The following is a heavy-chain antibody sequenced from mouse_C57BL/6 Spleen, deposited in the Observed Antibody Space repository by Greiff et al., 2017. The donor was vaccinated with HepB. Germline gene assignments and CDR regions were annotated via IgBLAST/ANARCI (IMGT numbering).Heavy chain of an antibody. CDR1: GYTFTSYW. CDR2: IDPSDSYT. Sequence: VQLQESGAELVMPGASVKLSCKASGYTFTSYWMHWVKQRPGQGLEWIGEIDPSDSYTNYNQKFKGKSTLTVDKSSSTAYMQLSSLTSEDSAVYYCARSFYRGYFDVWGTGTTVTVSS. CDR3: ARSFYRGYFDV. D-gene: IGHD2-14*01. J-gene: IGHJ1*03. V-gene: IGHV1-69*01.